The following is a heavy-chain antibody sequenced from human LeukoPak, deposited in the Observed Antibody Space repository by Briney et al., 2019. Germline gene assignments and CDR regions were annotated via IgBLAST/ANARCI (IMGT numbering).Heavy chain of an antibody. V-gene: IGHV4-34*01. D-gene: IGHD2-15*01. Sequence: SETLSLTCAVYGGSFSGYYWSWIRQPPGKGLEWIGEINHRGSTNYNPSLKSRVTISVDTSKNQFSLKLSSVTAVDTAVYYCARGDCSGGSCYSRSRTYGMDVWGKGTTVTVSS. CDR1: GGSFSGYY. CDR3: ARGDCSGGSCYSRSRTYGMDV. CDR2: INHRGST. J-gene: IGHJ6*04.